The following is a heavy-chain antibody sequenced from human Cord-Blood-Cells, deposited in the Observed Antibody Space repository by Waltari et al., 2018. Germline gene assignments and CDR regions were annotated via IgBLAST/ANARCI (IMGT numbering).Heavy chain of an antibody. CDR3: VHSVLYSSSAHCDY. Sequence: QITLKESGPTLVKHTQTLTLTCTFSGFSLSTSGVGVDWIRQPPGKAMEWLARIYGEDDKRYSPSLKSRLTITKDSSKNQVVLTMTNMDPVDTATYYCVHSVLYSSSAHCDYWGQGTLVTVSS. CDR2: IYGEDDK. CDR1: GFSLSTSGVG. D-gene: IGHD6-6*01. V-gene: IGHV2-5*02. J-gene: IGHJ4*02.